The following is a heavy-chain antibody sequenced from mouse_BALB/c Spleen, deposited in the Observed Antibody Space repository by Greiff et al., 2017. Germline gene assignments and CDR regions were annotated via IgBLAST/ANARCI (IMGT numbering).Heavy chain of an antibody. CDR3: ARIPGSHYYGSSWYFDV. J-gene: IGHJ1*01. CDR1: GFTFSSYT. Sequence: EVKLVESGGGLVKPGGSLKLSCAASGFTFSSYTMSWVRQTPEKRLEWVATISSGGGNTYYPDSVKGRFTISRDNAKNNLYLQMSSLRSEDTALYYCARIPGSHYYGSSWYFDVWGAGTTVTVSS. D-gene: IGHD1-1*01. V-gene: IGHV5-9*03. CDR2: ISSGGGNT.